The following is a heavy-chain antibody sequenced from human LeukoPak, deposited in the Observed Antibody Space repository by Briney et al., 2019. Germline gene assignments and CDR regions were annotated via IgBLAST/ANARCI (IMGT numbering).Heavy chain of an antibody. Sequence: GGSLRLSCAASGFTFSRSSMNWVRQAPGKGLEWVPSISSGSSYIYYADSVKGRFTISRDNAKNSLYLQMNSLRAEDTAVYYCAGEGYGDHDGDYWGQGTLVTVSS. D-gene: IGHD4-17*01. CDR3: AGEGYGDHDGDY. J-gene: IGHJ4*02. CDR1: GFTFSRSS. V-gene: IGHV3-21*04. CDR2: ISSGSSYI.